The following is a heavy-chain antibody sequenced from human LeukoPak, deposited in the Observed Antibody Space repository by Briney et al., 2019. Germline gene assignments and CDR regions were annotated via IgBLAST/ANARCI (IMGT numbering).Heavy chain of an antibody. CDR3: ARGPTRYSSGWYVVPFDY. J-gene: IGHJ4*02. V-gene: IGHV4-39*01. Sequence: SETLSLTCTVSGGSISSSSYYWGWIRQPPWKGLEWIGSIYYSGSTYYNPSLKSRVTISVDTSKNQFSLKLSSVTAADTAVYYCARGPTRYSSGWYVVPFDYWGQGTLVTVSS. CDR1: GGSISSSSYY. CDR2: IYYSGST. D-gene: IGHD6-19*01.